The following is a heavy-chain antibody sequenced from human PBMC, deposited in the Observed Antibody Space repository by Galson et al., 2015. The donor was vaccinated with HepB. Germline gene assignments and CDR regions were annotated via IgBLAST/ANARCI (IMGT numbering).Heavy chain of an antibody. CDR2: ISAYNGNT. CDR3: ARDWDYYDSSGYIPRFDY. V-gene: IGHV1-18*04. D-gene: IGHD3-22*01. J-gene: IGHJ4*02. CDR1: GYTFTSYG. Sequence: SVKVSCKASGYTFTSYGISWVRQAPGQGLEWMGWISAYNGNTNYAQKLQGRVTMTTDTSTSTAYMELRSLRSDDTAVYYCARDWDYYDSSGYIPRFDYWGQGTLVTVSS.